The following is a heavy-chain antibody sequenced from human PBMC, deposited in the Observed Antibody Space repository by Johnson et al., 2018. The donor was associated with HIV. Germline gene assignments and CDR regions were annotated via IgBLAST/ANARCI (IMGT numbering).Heavy chain of an antibody. J-gene: IGHJ3*02. D-gene: IGHD3-22*01. V-gene: IGHV3-9*01. CDR2: ISWNSGSI. CDR1: GFSFDDYA. Sequence: LLVESGGGVVQPGRSLRLSCAASGFSFDDYAMHWVRQPPGKGLEWVSGISWNSGSIGYADSVQGRFSISRDNAKHSLYLQMNSLRAEDTAVYYCARDRGYWDAFDIWGQGTMVTVSS. CDR3: ARDRGYWDAFDI.